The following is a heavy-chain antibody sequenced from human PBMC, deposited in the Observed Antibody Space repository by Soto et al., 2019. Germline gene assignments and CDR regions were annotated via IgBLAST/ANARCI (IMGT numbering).Heavy chain of an antibody. V-gene: IGHV3-23*01. CDR2: ITESGGNT. Sequence: EVQLLESGGGLVQPGGSLRLSCAASGFTFSSYAMSWVRQAPGKGLEWVSSITESGGNTYYADSVKGRFAVSRDNSMNTLYLQLSSLRAEDTAVYYCAKLWPPYYYDSSGYFGDLWGQGTLVTVSS. CDR1: GFTFSSYA. CDR3: AKLWPPYYYDSSGYFGDL. D-gene: IGHD3-22*01. J-gene: IGHJ4*02.